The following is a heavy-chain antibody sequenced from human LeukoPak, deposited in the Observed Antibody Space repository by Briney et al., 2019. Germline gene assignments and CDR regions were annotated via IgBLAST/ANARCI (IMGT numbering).Heavy chain of an antibody. J-gene: IGHJ4*02. CDR3: ARDHRRDGYKNY. CDR1: GFTFDNYG. D-gene: IGHD5-24*01. CDR2: ISSSSSYI. Sequence: GGSLRLSCAASGFTFDNYGMNWVRQAPGKGLEWVSSISSSSSYIYYADSVKGRFTISRDNAKNSLYLRMNSLRAEDTAVYYCARDHRRDGYKNYWGQGTLVTVSS. V-gene: IGHV3-21*01.